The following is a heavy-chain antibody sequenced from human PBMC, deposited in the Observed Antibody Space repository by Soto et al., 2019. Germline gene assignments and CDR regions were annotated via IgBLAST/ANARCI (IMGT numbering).Heavy chain of an antibody. Sequence: QVQLVESGGGVVQPGRSLRLSCAASGFTFSSYGMHWVRQAPGKGLEWVAVIWYDGSNKYYADSVKGRFTISRDNSKNTLYLQMNSLRAEDTAVDYCERDVGSGYYLHYFDYWGQGTLVTVSS. CDR2: IWYDGSNK. V-gene: IGHV3-33*01. J-gene: IGHJ4*02. CDR1: GFTFSSYG. CDR3: ERDVGSGYYLHYFDY. D-gene: IGHD3-22*01.